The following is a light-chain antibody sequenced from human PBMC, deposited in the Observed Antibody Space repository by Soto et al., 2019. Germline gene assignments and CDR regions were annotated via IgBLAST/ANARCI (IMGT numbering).Light chain of an antibody. CDR2: GAS. J-gene: IGKJ5*01. Sequence: EIVRTQSPATLSVSPGERATLSCRASQSVSSNLAWYQQKPGQAPRLLIYGASSRATGIPVRFSGSGSWREGTLAISGLQCEDFAVYYCQQYDTWPLAVGQGTRLEIK. CDR1: QSVSSN. V-gene: IGKV3-15*01. CDR3: QQYDTWPLA.